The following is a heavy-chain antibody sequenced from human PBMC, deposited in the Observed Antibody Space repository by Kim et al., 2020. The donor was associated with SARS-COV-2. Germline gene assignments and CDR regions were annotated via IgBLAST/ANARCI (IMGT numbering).Heavy chain of an antibody. J-gene: IGHJ6*02. Sequence: SETLSLTCTVSGGSISSYYWSWIRQPPGKGLEWIGYIYYSGSTNYIPSLKSRVTISVDTSKNQFSLKLSSVTAADTAVYYCARFQHDFWSGFYRFDYYYGMDVWGQGTTVTVSS. D-gene: IGHD3-3*01. CDR1: GGSISSYY. V-gene: IGHV4-59*01. CDR2: IYYSGST. CDR3: ARFQHDFWSGFYRFDYYYGMDV.